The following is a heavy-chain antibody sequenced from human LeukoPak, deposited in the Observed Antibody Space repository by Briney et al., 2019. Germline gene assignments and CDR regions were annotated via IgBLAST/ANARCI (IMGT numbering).Heavy chain of an antibody. V-gene: IGHV4-34*01. CDR3: ARGGRSITMVRXVXITRXFDP. CDR2: INHSGSN. CDR1: GGSFSGYY. D-gene: IGHD3-10*01. Sequence: SETLSLTCAVYGGSFSGYYWSWIRQPPGKGLEWVGEINHSGSNNYNPSLKSRVTISVDTSKNHFSLKMRSVTAADTAVYYCARGGRSITMVRXVXITRXFDPWGQGXLVXXSS. J-gene: IGHJ5*02.